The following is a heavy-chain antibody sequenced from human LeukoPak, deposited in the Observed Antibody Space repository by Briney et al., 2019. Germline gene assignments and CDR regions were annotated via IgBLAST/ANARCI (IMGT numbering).Heavy chain of an antibody. CDR1: GGSISSYF. D-gene: IGHD1-26*01. V-gene: IGHV4-59*01. Sequence: SETLSLTCTVSGGSISSYFWSWIRQPPGKGLEWIGYIYSSGRTKYNPSLKSRVTISVDTAKNQFSLNLSSVTAADTAVYSCARYIVGSTGWFDPWGQGILVTVPS. CDR2: IYSSGRT. J-gene: IGHJ5*02. CDR3: ARYIVGSTGWFDP.